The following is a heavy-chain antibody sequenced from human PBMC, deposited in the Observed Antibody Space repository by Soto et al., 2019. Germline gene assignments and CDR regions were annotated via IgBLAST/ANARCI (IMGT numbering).Heavy chain of an antibody. V-gene: IGHV1-8*01. CDR1: GYTFNSYD. CDR2: MDPDSDKT. Sequence: QVQLEQSGAEVKKPGASVKVSCKASGYTFNSYDVNWVRQATGQGLEWMGYMDPDSDKTGYAQKFQGRVTITRDTYITIDYLVLTIMGYEETAVYYCERGQRGLPKIEYWGQGTLVTVSS. J-gene: IGHJ1*01. CDR3: ERGQRGLPKIEY.